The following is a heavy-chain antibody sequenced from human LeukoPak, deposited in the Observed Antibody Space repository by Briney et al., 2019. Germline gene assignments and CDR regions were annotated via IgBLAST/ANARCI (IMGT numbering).Heavy chain of an antibody. CDR1: GFTFSSYG. J-gene: IGHJ4*02. CDR2: IWYDGSNK. D-gene: IGHD1-26*01. Sequence: GRSLRLSCAASGFTFSSYGMHWVRQAPGKGLEWVGVIWYDGSNKYYADSVKGRFTISRDNSKNTLYLQMNSLRAEDTAVYYCAKDGPYSGSTESPFDYWGQGTLVTVSS. V-gene: IGHV3-33*06. CDR3: AKDGPYSGSTESPFDY.